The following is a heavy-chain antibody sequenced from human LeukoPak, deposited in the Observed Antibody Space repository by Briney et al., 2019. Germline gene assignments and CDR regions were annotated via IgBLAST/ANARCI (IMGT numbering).Heavy chain of an antibody. CDR3: AREQWLATEGSGGAETQFDY. CDR2: ISAYNCNT. V-gene: IGHV1-18*01. Sequence: ASVKVSCKASGYTFTSYGISWVRQAPGQGLDWMGWISAYNCNTNYAQKLQGRVTMTTDTSTKAANMELNRLRSDDTAVYYCAREQWLATEGSGGAETQFDYWGQGTLVTVSS. CDR1: GYTFTSYG. D-gene: IGHD6-19*01. J-gene: IGHJ4*02.